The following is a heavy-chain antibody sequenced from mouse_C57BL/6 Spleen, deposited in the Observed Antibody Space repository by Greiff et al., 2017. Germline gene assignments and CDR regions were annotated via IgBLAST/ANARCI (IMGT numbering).Heavy chain of an antibody. D-gene: IGHD2-4*01. V-gene: IGHV1-5*01. CDR3: TRLIYYDYVEGY. Sequence: EVQLQQSGPVLARPGASVKMSCKTSGYTFTSYWMHWVKQRPGQGLEWIGAIYPGNSDTSYNQKFKGKAKLTAVTSASTAYMELSSLTNADSAVYYCTRLIYYDYVEGYWGQGTLVTVSA. J-gene: IGHJ3*01. CDR1: GYTFTSYW. CDR2: IYPGNSDT.